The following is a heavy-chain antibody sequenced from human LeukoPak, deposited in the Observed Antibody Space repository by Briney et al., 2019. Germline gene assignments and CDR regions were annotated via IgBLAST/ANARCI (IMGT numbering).Heavy chain of an antibody. CDR3: ARADTAMVTGY. Sequence: AGGSLRLSCAASGFTVSSNYMSWVRQAPGKGLEWVSVIYSGGSTYYADSVKGRFTISRGNSKNTLYLQMNSLRAEDTAVYYCARADTAMVTGYWGQGTLVTVSS. D-gene: IGHD5-18*01. V-gene: IGHV3-66*01. CDR1: GFTVSSNY. CDR2: IYSGGST. J-gene: IGHJ4*02.